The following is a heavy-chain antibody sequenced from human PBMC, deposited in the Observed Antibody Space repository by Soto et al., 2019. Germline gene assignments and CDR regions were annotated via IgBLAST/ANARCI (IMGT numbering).Heavy chain of an antibody. J-gene: IGHJ5*02. Sequence: QVQLQQWGAGLLKPSETLSLTCAVYGGSFSGYYWSWIRQPPGKGLEWIGEVNHSGSTNYNPSLKSRVTISVDTSKNQFSLKLSSVTAADTAVYYCAGCANANWFDPWGQGTLVTVSS. CDR3: AGCANANWFDP. D-gene: IGHD2-8*01. CDR1: GGSFSGYY. CDR2: VNHSGST. V-gene: IGHV4-34*01.